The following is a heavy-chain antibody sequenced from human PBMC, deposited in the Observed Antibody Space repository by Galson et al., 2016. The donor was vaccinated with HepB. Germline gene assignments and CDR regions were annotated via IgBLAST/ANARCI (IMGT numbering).Heavy chain of an antibody. Sequence: QAPGKGLEWLAYISSRSRTTYYADSVKGRFTISRDDALNSLYLQMNSLRAEDTAIYYCAKDRSSEMVGATDYWGQGTLVIVSS. CDR3: AKDRSSEMVGATDY. D-gene: IGHD1-26*01. CDR2: ISSRSRTT. V-gene: IGHV3-48*03. J-gene: IGHJ4*02.